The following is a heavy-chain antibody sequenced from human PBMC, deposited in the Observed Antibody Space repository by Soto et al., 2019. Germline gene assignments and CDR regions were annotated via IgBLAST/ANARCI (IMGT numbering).Heavy chain of an antibody. CDR1: DASSSTYK. J-gene: IGHJ6*02. Sequence: QVQLQESGPGLVKPSETLSLTCTVSDASSSTYKWSWIRQPPGRRLEWIVYIDSKGGTSYHPSLQRRVTTAIDTNTKQIFLEVSAVSASDRAVYWGVRQGFCRRHGLGDVWGQGTTIAVSS. D-gene: IGHD1-1*01. CDR3: VRQGFCRRHGLGDV. CDR2: IDSKGGT. V-gene: IGHV4-59*08.